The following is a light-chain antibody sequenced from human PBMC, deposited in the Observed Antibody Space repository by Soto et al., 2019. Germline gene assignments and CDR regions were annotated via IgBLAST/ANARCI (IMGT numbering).Light chain of an antibody. CDR2: EES. CDR1: QAITNN. Sequence: HLTLSPSRLCASVGDRVTMTTRTSQAITNNLAWYQQKPGNPPRLLIYEESTLHSGVPSRFSGRKVGTQFILTIDSLQPEDFATYYCPQVTSYPRTFGGGTTV. CDR3: PQVTSYPRT. V-gene: IGKV1-9*01. J-gene: IGKJ4*01.